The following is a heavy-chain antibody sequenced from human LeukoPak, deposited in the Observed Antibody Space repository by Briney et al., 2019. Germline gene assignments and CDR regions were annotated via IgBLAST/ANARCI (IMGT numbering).Heavy chain of an antibody. CDR2: MNPNSGNT. V-gene: IGHV1-8*01. CDR1: GYTFTSYD. J-gene: IGHJ6*02. CDR3: ARGSSGWTPYYYYGMDV. D-gene: IGHD6-19*01. Sequence: ASVKVSCKASGYTFTSYDINWVRQATGQGLEWMGWMNPNSGNTGYAQKFQGRVTMTRNTSISTAYMELSSLRSEGTAVYYCARGSSGWTPYYYYGMDVWGQGTTVTVSS.